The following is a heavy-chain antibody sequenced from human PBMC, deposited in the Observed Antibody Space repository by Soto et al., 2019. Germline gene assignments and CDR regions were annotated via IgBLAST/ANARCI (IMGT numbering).Heavy chain of an antibody. Sequence: SETLSLTCTVSGGSISRGGSYWSWIRQGPGKGLEWIGYIYYSGTTYYNPSLKSRVSISLDTSKNQFSLKLSSVTAADTAIYYCASGHCFGSSCSYLDLWGRGTLVTVSS. CDR1: GGSISRGGSY. CDR2: IYYSGTT. D-gene: IGHD6-19*01. J-gene: IGHJ2*01. V-gene: IGHV4-31*03. CDR3: ASGHCFGSSCSYLDL.